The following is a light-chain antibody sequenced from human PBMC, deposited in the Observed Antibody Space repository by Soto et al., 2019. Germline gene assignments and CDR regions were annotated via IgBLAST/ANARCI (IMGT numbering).Light chain of an antibody. V-gene: IGLV2-8*01. J-gene: IGLJ1*01. CDR2: EVV. Sequence: QSALTQPPSASGSPGQSVTISCTGTKNDIGVYDFVSWYQHHPGKAPRLIIYEVVQRPSGVPDRFSGSKSGNTASLTVSGLPAADEADYFCKSYAGSNNYVFGSGKKVTV. CDR3: KSYAGSNNYV. CDR1: KNDIGVYDF.